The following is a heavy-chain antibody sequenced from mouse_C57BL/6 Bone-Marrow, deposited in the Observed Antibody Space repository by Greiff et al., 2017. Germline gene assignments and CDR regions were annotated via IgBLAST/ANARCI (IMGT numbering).Heavy chain of an antibody. CDR1: GFTFSDYG. Sequence: DVMLVESGGGLVQPGGSLKLSCAASGFTFSDYGMAWVRQAPRKGPEWVAFISNLAYSIYYADPVTGRFPISSENAKNTLYLEMSSLRSEDTAMYYCARLGTTVVATDWYFDVWGTGTTVTVSS. V-gene: IGHV5-15*01. CDR3: ARLGTTVVATDWYFDV. J-gene: IGHJ1*03. CDR2: ISNLAYSI. D-gene: IGHD1-1*01.